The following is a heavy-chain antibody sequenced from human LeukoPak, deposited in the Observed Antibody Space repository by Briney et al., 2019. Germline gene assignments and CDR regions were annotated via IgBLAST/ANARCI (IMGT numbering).Heavy chain of an antibody. Sequence: PGGSLRLSCVASVSSGPTRWMNWVRRAPGKGLEWVAIIKEDGSDKYYVDSVKGRFTISRDNAKNSVYLQMNSLRVEDTAVYYCASAAGWEFGYWGQGTLVTVSS. V-gene: IGHV3-7*01. J-gene: IGHJ4*02. D-gene: IGHD1-26*01. CDR2: IKEDGSDK. CDR1: VSSGPTRW. CDR3: ASAAGWEFGY.